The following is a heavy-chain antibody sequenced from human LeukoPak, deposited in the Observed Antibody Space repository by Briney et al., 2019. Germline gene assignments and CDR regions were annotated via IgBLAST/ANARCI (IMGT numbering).Heavy chain of an antibody. CDR3: ARGFNVLRFLEWLPNYYYYYMDV. CDR1: GYTFTSYA. J-gene: IGHJ6*03. D-gene: IGHD3-3*01. V-gene: IGHV7-4-1*02. CDR2: INTNTGNP. Sequence: GASVKVSCKASGYTFTSYAMNWVRQAPGQGLEWKGWINTNTGNPTYAQGFTGRFVFSLDTSVSTAYLQISSLKAEDTAVYYCARGFNVLRFLEWLPNYYYYYMDVWGKGTTVTVSS.